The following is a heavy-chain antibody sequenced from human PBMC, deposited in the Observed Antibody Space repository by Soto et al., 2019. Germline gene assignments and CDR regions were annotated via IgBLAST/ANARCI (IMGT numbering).Heavy chain of an antibody. CDR1: GGSLTTGDYY. V-gene: IGHV4-30-4*01. CDR2: ISRSGNI. Sequence: QVQLQESGPGLAKPSQTLSLICTVSGGSLTTGDYYWTWIRQSPGEGLEWIGYISRSGNIFYNPSLKSRITISLDTSKDQFSLKLNSVTAADTAVYYGARGNDYVYFYDYWGQGTRVTVSS. D-gene: IGHD4-17*01. J-gene: IGHJ4*02. CDR3: ARGNDYVYFYDY.